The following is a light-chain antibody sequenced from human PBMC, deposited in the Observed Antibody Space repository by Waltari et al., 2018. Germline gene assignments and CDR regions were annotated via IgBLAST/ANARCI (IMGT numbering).Light chain of an antibody. V-gene: IGLV2-14*03. CDR2: DVS. Sequence: QSALTQPAPVSGSPGQSITISCTGTSSDVGGYNYVSWYQQHPAKAPKLMIYDVSKRPPGVSNRFPGSKSGNTASLTIAGLQSEDEADYYCSSYISSSTLELFGGGTSLTIL. CDR3: SSYISSSTLEL. CDR1: SSDVGGYNY. J-gene: IGLJ2*01.